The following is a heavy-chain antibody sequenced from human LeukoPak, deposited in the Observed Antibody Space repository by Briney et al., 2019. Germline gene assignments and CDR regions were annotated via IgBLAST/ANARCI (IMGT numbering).Heavy chain of an antibody. CDR3: ARDYDILTGPNYGMDV. D-gene: IGHD3-9*01. Sequence: ASVKVSCKASGYTFTSYGISWVRQSPGQGLEWMGWISANNGNTNYAQKLQGRVTMTTDTSTSTAYMELRSLRSDDTAVYYCARDYDILTGPNYGMDVWGQGTTVTVSS. CDR2: ISANNGNT. CDR1: GYTFTSYG. V-gene: IGHV1-18*01. J-gene: IGHJ6*02.